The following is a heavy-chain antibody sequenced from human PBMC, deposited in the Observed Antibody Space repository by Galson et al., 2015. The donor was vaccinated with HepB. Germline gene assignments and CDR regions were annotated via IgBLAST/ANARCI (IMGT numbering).Heavy chain of an antibody. CDR2: ITGSSNSI. J-gene: IGHJ4*02. V-gene: IGHV3-21*01. CDR1: GFAFSTYT. CDR3: ATFDY. Sequence: SLRLSCAASGFAFSTYTMNWVRQAPGKGLEWVSSITGSSNSIDYADSVRGRFTISRDNAKNSLYLQMNRLSVEDTAVYYCATFDYWGQGTLVAVSS.